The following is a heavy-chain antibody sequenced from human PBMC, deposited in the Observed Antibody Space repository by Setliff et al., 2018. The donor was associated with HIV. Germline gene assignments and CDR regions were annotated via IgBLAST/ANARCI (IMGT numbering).Heavy chain of an antibody. J-gene: IGHJ3*02. D-gene: IGHD4-4*01. Sequence: ASVKVSCKASGYSFTGYYVNWVRQAPGQGLEWMGRINPKSGATNLAQKFQGRVTITADESTSTAYMELSSLRSEDTAVYYCAMSMTTYPVSRAFDIWGQGTMVTVSS. CDR1: GYSFTGYY. CDR2: INPKSGAT. V-gene: IGHV1-2*06. CDR3: AMSMTTYPVSRAFDI.